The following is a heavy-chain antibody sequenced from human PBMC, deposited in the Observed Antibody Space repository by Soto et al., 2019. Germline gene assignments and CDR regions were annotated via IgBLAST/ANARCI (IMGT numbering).Heavy chain of an antibody. D-gene: IGHD5-12*01. CDR2: FIPVYRTL. J-gene: IGHJ5*02. Sequence: SVKVSCKASGGSFGKSAINWVRQTPGQGLEWLGGFIPVYRTLNYAQKFQGRVTITADESTGTAYMTLSSLASDDTAVYYCARHHGPTTSENWFDPWGQGTLVTVSS. CDR3: ARHHGPTTSENWFDP. V-gene: IGHV1-69*13. CDR1: GGSFGKSA.